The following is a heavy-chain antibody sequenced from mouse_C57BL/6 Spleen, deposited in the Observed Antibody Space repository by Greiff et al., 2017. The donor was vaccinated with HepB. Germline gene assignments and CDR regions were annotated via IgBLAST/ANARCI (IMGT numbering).Heavy chain of an antibody. Sequence: EVKLVESEGGLVQPGSSMKLSCTASGFTFSDYYMAWVRQVPEKGLEWVANINYDGSSTYYLDSLKSRFIISRDNAKNILYLQMSSLKSEDTATYYCARERRGFAGFDYWGQGTTLTVSS. CDR2: INYDGSST. CDR3: ARERRGFAGFDY. CDR1: GFTFSDYY. D-gene: IGHD1-2*01. V-gene: IGHV5-16*01. J-gene: IGHJ2*01.